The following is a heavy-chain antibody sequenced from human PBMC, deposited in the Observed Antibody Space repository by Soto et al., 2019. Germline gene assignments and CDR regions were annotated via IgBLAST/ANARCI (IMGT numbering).Heavy chain of an antibody. CDR3: ARRFSVAGGWFDP. J-gene: IGHJ5*02. V-gene: IGHV4-39*01. CDR2: VCYSVST. D-gene: IGHD6-19*01. Sequence: QLQLQESGPGLVKSSETLSLTCTVSGDSLSSTDYHWGWIRQPPGKGLEWIGTVCYSVSTHYNPSLDSRVSISLDTSKNQFSLKLTSVTAADTAVYFCARRFSVAGGWFDPWGQGTLVTVSS. CDR1: GDSLSSTDYH.